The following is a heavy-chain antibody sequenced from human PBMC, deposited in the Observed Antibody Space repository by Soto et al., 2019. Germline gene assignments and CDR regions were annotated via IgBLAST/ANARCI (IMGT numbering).Heavy chain of an antibody. CDR2: INHSGST. V-gene: IGHV4-34*01. CDR1: GGSFSGYC. Sequence: SATLSLTCAVYGGSFSGYCWSWIRQPAGKGLEWIGEINHSGSTNYNPSLKSRVTISVETSKNQFSLKLSSVTAADTAVYYCARGPRHYYDSSGYYYGKWFDPWGQGNLVTVSS. J-gene: IGHJ5*02. D-gene: IGHD3-22*01. CDR3: ARGPRHYYDSSGYYYGKWFDP.